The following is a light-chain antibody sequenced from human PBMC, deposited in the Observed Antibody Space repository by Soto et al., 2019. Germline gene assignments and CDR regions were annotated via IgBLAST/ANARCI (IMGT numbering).Light chain of an antibody. CDR2: GAS. CDR1: QSVSSSY. CDR3: QQYGRSPIT. J-gene: IGKJ5*01. Sequence: EDVLTLSACTLSVSPGERATLSCRASQSVSSSYLAWYQQKPGQAPRLLIYGASSRATGIPDRFSGSGAAAGFPLTISRLAPEAFAVYCCQQYGRSPITSCQGT. V-gene: IGKV3-20*01.